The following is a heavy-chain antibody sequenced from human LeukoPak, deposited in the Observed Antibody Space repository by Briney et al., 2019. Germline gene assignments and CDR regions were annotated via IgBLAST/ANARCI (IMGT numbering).Heavy chain of an antibody. CDR2: ISSSSSYI. CDR3: ARAARLLRGYFDY. J-gene: IGHJ4*02. CDR1: GFTFSSYS. D-gene: IGHD5-18*01. V-gene: IGHV3-21*01. Sequence: GGSLRLSCAASGFTFSSYSMNWVRQAPGKGLEWVSSISSSSSYIYYADSVKGRFTISRDNAKNSLYLQMNSLRAEDTAVYYCARAARLLRGYFDYWGQGTLVTVSS.